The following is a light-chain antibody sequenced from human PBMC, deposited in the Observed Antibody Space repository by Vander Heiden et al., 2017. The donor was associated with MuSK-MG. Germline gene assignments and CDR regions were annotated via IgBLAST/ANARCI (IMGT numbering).Light chain of an antibody. Sequence: SLGDRVTITCRASHSISSYLNWYQQKPGKAPKLLIYAASSLQSGVPSRFSAGGSGPDFTLTISILHPEYFASYYSQQSDSTPLTFGHGTNVEIK. V-gene: IGKV1-39*01. CDR1: HSISSY. CDR3: QQSDSTPLT. J-gene: IGKJ3*01. CDR2: AAS.